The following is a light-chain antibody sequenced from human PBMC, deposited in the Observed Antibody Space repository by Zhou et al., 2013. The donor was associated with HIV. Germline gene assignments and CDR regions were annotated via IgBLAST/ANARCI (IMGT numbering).Light chain of an antibody. CDR1: QSVGSW. J-gene: IGKJ4*01. CDR3: QQYKIYPLT. V-gene: IGKV1-5*03. Sequence: DIQMTQSPSTLSASIGDRVNITCRASQSVGSWLAWFQQKPGKAPRLLIQRASTLESGVPSKFSGSGSGTDFTLTISNLQPEDIATYYCQQYKIYPLTFGGGTKVEIK. CDR2: RAS.